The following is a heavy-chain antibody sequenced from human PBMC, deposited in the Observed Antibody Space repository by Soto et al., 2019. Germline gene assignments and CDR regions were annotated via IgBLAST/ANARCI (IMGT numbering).Heavy chain of an antibody. D-gene: IGHD3-10*01. CDR1: GGSFSGYY. J-gene: IGHJ6*03. CDR3: ARGYGSGSYYSYYYYYYMDV. Sequence: SETLSLTCAVYGGSFSGYYWSWIRQPPGKGLEWIGEINHSGSTNYNPSLKSRVTISVDTSKNQFSLKLSSVTAADTAVYYCARGYGSGSYYSYYYYYYMDVWGKGTTVTVSS. CDR2: INHSGST. V-gene: IGHV4-34*01.